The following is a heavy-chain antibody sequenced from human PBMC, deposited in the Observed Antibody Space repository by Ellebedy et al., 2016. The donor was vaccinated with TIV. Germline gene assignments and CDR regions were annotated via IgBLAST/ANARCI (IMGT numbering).Heavy chain of an antibody. CDR1: GFTFSSYS. D-gene: IGHD2-2*01. V-gene: IGHV3-21*01. Sequence: GESLKISXAASGFTFSSYSMNWVRQAPGKGLEWVSSISSSSSYIYYADSVKGRFTISRDNAKNSLYLQMNSLRAEDTAVYYCARGGYQLPTDAFDIWGQGTMVTVSS. CDR2: ISSSSSYI. J-gene: IGHJ3*02. CDR3: ARGGYQLPTDAFDI.